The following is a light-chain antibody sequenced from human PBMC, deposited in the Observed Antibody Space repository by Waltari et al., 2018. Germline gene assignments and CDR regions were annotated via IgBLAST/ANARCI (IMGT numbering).Light chain of an antibody. V-gene: IGKV3D-15*01. CDR1: QSVDGN. CDR2: GVS. CDR3: HQYTNWPWT. Sequence: EIVMTQSPDIVSVSPGERITLSCRASQSVDGNLAWYQQKPGQAPRLLVPGVSIRASGIPARFSGSASGTEFTLTISGLQSEDCAVYHCHQYTNWPWTYGQGTKVEIK. J-gene: IGKJ1*01.